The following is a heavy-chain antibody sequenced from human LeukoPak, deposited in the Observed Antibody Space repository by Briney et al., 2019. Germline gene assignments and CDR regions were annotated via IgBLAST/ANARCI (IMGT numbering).Heavy chain of an antibody. Sequence: GGSLRLSCAGSGFTFTSYWMHWVRQAPGKGLVWVSRINSDGSTTDYADSVKGRFTISRDNAKNTLYLQMNSLRVEDTAVYYCARGKLNWFDPWGQGTLVAISS. J-gene: IGHJ5*02. CDR1: GFTFTSYW. CDR3: ARGKLNWFDP. V-gene: IGHV3-74*01. CDR2: INSDGSTT. D-gene: IGHD3-10*01.